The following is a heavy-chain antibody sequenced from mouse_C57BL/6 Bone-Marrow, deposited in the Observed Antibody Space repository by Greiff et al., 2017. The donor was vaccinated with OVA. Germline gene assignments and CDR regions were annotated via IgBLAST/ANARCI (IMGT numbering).Heavy chain of an antibody. V-gene: IGHV1-64*01. CDR3: ARRTYDYDGYYAMDY. Sequence: QVQLQQPGAELVKPGASVKLSCKASGYTFTSYWMHWVKQRPGQGLEWIGMIHPNSGSTNYNEKFKSKATLTVDKSSSTAYMQLSSLTSEASAVYFCARRTYDYDGYYAMDYGGQGTSGTVAS. CDR1: GYTFTSYW. J-gene: IGHJ4*01. CDR2: IHPNSGST. D-gene: IGHD2-4*01.